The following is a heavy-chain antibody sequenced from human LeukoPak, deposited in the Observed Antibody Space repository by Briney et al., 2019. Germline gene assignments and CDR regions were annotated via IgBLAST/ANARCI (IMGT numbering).Heavy chain of an antibody. V-gene: IGHV4-59*04. D-gene: IGHD6-13*01. CDR3: ARHRIAAADDAFEI. CDR1: GDSISSNY. J-gene: IGHJ3*02. CDR2: IYYSGST. Sequence: SETLSLTCTVSGDSISSNYWSWIRQPPGKGLEWIGTIYYSGSTYYNPSLKSRVTISVDTSKNLFSLKLSSVTAADTAVYYCARHRIAAADDAFEIWGQGTRVTVSS.